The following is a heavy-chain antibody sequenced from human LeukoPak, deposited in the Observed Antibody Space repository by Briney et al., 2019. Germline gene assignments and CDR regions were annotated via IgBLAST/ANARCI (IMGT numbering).Heavy chain of an antibody. CDR1: GFTFSSYG. J-gene: IGHJ4*02. CDR2: ISYDGSNK. CDR3: AKGHTPRIFAGGGDFGY. Sequence: GGSLRLSCAASGFTFSSYGMHWVRQAPGKGLEWVAVISYDGSNKYYADSVKGRFTISRDNSKNTLYLQMNSLRAEDTAVYYCAKGHTPRIFAGGGDFGYWGQGTLVTVSS. V-gene: IGHV3-30*18. D-gene: IGHD3-16*01.